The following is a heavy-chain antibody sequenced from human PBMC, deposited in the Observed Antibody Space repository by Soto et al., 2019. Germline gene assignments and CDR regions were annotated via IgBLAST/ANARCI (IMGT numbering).Heavy chain of an antibody. D-gene: IGHD6-6*01. CDR2: ISTYNGNT. Sequence: ASVKVSCKASGYTFFTYGITWVRQAPGQGLEWLGWISTYNGNTNYAQKLQGRVTMTTDTSTRTAYMELRSLTSDDTAVYYCARKSSSSSWFDPWGQGTLVTVPS. CDR3: ARKSSSSSWFDP. CDR1: GYTFFTYG. V-gene: IGHV1-18*01. J-gene: IGHJ5*02.